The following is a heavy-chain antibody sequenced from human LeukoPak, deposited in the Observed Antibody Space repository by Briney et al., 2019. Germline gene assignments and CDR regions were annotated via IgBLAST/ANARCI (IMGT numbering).Heavy chain of an antibody. Sequence: ASVTVSCKTSGYTFTSYGIIWVRQAPGQGLEWKGGISTYDSYTHYAQKDQGRVTMTTDTSTTTAYMELRSLRSDDTAMYYCARGIAAAALRSFDYWGQGTLVTVSS. V-gene: IGHV1-18*01. CDR3: ARGIAAAALRSFDY. CDR1: GYTFTSYG. D-gene: IGHD6-13*01. J-gene: IGHJ4*02. CDR2: ISTYDSYT.